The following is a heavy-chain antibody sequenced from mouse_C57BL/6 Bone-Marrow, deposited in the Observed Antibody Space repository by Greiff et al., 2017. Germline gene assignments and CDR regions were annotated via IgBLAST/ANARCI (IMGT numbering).Heavy chain of an antibody. D-gene: IGHD1-1*01. CDR1: GYTFTDYE. CDR2: LDPATGGT. Sequence: QVQLQQSGAELVRPGASVTLSCKASGYTFTDYEMHWVKQTPVHGLEWIGALDPATGGTAYNQKFKGKATLTADKSSSPAYMELRSLTSEYSAVYYCTRRRYYDSSPFAYWGKGTLVTVSA. J-gene: IGHJ3*01. V-gene: IGHV1-15*01. CDR3: TRRRYYDSSPFAY.